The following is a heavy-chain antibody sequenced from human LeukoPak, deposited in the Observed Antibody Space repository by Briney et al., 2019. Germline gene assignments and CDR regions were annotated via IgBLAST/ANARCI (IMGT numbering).Heavy chain of an antibody. J-gene: IGHJ3*02. CDR3: ARESPHSGSYYGAFDI. Sequence: GGSLRLSCAASGFTFSSYSMNWVRQAPGKGLEWVSYISSSSSTIYYADSVKGRFTISRDNAKNSLYLQMSSLRAEDTAVYYCARESPHSGSYYGAFDIWGQGTMVTVSS. CDR1: GFTFSSYS. CDR2: ISSSSSTI. D-gene: IGHD1-26*01. V-gene: IGHV3-48*01.